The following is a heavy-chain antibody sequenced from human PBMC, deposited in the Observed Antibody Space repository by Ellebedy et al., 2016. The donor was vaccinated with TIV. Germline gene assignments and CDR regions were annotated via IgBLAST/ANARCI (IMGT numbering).Heavy chain of an antibody. Sequence: LRLXCQVSGASISSGSHYWSWLWKPAGKGLEWIGRMYISGTTNYNPSLKGRVTMSIDSAKNQLSLKMNSVTAADTAIFYCARMDYTSSPFDVWGHGTLVTVSS. CDR2: MYISGTT. V-gene: IGHV4-61*02. D-gene: IGHD2-2*01. J-gene: IGHJ4*01. CDR1: GASISSGSHY. CDR3: ARMDYTSSPFDV.